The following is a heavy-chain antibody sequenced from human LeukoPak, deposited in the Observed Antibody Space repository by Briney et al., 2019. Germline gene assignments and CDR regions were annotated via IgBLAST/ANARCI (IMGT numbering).Heavy chain of an antibody. V-gene: IGHV3-23*01. Sequence: GGSLRLSCTASGFAFDEHGMSWVRQALGKGLEWVSGISGSGDTTYYADSVKGRFTISRDNSKNTLYLQMNSLRAEDTALYYCAKHRTAGMSPPGFWGQGTLVTVSA. D-gene: IGHD1-1*01. J-gene: IGHJ4*02. CDR2: ISGSGDTT. CDR1: GFAFDEHG. CDR3: AKHRTAGMSPPGF.